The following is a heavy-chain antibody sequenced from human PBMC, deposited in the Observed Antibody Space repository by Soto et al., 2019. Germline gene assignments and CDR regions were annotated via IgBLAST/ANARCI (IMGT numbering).Heavy chain of an antibody. CDR3: ARDYCSSTSCYYP. V-gene: IGHV3-21*01. CDR1: GFSFSSDS. Sequence: GGSLRLSCAASGFSFSSDSMNWVRQAPGKGLEWVSSISSSSSYIYYADSVKGRFTISRDNAKNSLYLQMNSLRAEDTAVYYCARDYCSSTSCYYPWGQGALVTVSS. D-gene: IGHD2-2*01. J-gene: IGHJ5*02. CDR2: ISSSSSYI.